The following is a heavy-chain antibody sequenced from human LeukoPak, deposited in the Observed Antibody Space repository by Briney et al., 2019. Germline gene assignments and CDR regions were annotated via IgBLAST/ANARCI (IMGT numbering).Heavy chain of an antibody. D-gene: IGHD6-13*01. Sequence: PSETLSRTCTVSGGSIKTSRYYWAWFRQPPGKGLEWMGSIYYSGSTYYNPSLQSRVTISVDTSKNQFSLNLSSVTATDTAVYFCARHYTLVTAPGAYYMDVWGKGTTVTVSS. J-gene: IGHJ6*03. CDR1: GGSIKTSRYY. V-gene: IGHV4-39*01. CDR2: IYYSGST. CDR3: ARHYTLVTAPGAYYMDV.